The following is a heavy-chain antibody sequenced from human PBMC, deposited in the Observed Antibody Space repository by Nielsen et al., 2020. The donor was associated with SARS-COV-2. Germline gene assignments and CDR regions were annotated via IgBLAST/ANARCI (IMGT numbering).Heavy chain of an antibody. CDR1: GGTFSSYA. D-gene: IGHD6-6*01. J-gene: IGHJ5*02. CDR2: IIPIFGTA. CDR3: ARDYKRLYSSSSTGWFDP. Sequence: SVKVSCKASGGTFSSYAISWVRQAPGQGLEWMGRIIPIFGTANYAQKFQGRVTITADESTSTAYMELSSLRSEDTAVYYCARDYKRLYSSSSTGWFDPWGQGTLVTVSS. V-gene: IGHV1-69*13.